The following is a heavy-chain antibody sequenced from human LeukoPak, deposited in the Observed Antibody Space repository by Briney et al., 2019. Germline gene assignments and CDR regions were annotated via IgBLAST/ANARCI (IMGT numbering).Heavy chain of an antibody. J-gene: IGHJ6*03. CDR2: TYYRSKWYY. D-gene: IGHD6-13*01. CDR3: ARGPQLVDYYYIDV. Sequence: SQTLSLTCAISEYRVSSNSAAWNWIRQSPSRGLEWLGRTYYRSKWYYDYAVSVKSRITINPDTSKNQFSLQLNSVTPEDTAVYYCARGPQLVDYYYIDVWGKGTTVTVSS. CDR1: EYRVSSNSAA. V-gene: IGHV6-1*01.